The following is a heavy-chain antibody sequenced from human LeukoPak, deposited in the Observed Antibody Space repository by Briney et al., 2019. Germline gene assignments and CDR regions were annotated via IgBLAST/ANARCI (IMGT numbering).Heavy chain of an antibody. D-gene: IGHD4-23*01. Sequence: GGSLRLSCAPSGFTLSTFWMHWVRQAPGKGLVWVSRINSDGGNTDYADSVRGRFTISRDNAKNTLYLQMNSLRAEDTAVYYCARAPTVAQRAYYFDYWGQGSLVTVSS. CDR3: ARAPTVAQRAYYFDY. J-gene: IGHJ4*02. V-gene: IGHV3-74*01. CDR2: INSDGGNT. CDR1: GFTLSTFW.